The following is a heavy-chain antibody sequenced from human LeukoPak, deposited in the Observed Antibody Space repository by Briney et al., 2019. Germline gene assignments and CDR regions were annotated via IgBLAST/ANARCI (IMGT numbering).Heavy chain of an antibody. D-gene: IGHD3-16*02. CDR1: GGSISSGTYY. V-gene: IGHV4-61*02. J-gene: IGHJ4*02. Sequence: SETLSLTCTVSGGSISSGTYYGSWVRQPAGTGLEWIGRIYTSGSTNYNPSLKSRVTISVDTSKNQFSLKLSSVTAADTAVYYCARRGFVWGSYRFDYWGQGTLVTVSS. CDR2: IYTSGST. CDR3: ARRGFVWGSYRFDY.